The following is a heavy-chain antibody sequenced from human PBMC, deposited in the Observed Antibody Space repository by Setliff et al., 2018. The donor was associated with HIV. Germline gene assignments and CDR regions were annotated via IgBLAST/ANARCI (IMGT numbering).Heavy chain of an antibody. V-gene: IGHV4-38-2*01. CDR1: GYSISSGYY. D-gene: IGHD1-26*01. Sequence: SETLSLTCAASGYSISSGYYWGWIRQPPGKGLEWIGSIYHNGNTYYNPSLRSRVTISVDTSKNQFSLKLSSVTAADTAMYYCAAFSGTYQGAFDIWGQGTMVTVSS. J-gene: IGHJ3*02. CDR2: IYHNGNT. CDR3: AAFSGTYQGAFDI.